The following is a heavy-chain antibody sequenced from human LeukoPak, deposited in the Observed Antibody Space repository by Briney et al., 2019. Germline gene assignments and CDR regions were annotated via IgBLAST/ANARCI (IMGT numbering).Heavy chain of an antibody. CDR1: GFTFSSYS. Sequence: PGGSLRLSXAASGFTFSSYSMNWVRQTPGKGLEWVSSISSSSSYIYYADSVKGRFTISRDNAKNSLYLQMNSLRAEDTAVYYCASRVSYEDAFDIWGQGTMVTVSS. D-gene: IGHD5-12*01. J-gene: IGHJ3*02. CDR2: ISSSSSYI. CDR3: ASRVSYEDAFDI. V-gene: IGHV3-21*01.